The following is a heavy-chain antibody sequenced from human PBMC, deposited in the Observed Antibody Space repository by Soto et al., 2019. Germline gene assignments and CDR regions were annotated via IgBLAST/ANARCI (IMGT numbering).Heavy chain of an antibody. D-gene: IGHD3-10*01. Sequence: SETRCLPGTVCGAAVITGVYDGSWSRQHPGKCLGGIGYLDNSGRTSYNPSLTGRVYISVGTSKNQFSLDLQSWTATHTDFSYCAGAGSDFDVRRYRTSYFDQWGQGILVTVSS. CDR3: AGAGSDFDVRRYRTSYFDQ. CDR2: LDNSGRT. J-gene: IGHJ4*02. V-gene: IGHV4-31*03. CDR1: GAAVITGVYD.